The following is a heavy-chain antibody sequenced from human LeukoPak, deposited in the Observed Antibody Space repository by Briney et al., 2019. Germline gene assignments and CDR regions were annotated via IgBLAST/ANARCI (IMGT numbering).Heavy chain of an antibody. Sequence: GGSLRLSCVASGFTFSTSAMSWVRQAPGKGLEWVSAISSDSTTYYADSVKGRFTISRDNSKNALYLQMNSLIAEDTAVYYCAKDPLCTNYRDWFDPWGQGTLVTVSS. CDR2: ISSDSTT. D-gene: IGHD4-4*01. J-gene: IGHJ5*02. V-gene: IGHV3-23*01. CDR1: GFTFSTSA. CDR3: AKDPLCTNYRDWFDP.